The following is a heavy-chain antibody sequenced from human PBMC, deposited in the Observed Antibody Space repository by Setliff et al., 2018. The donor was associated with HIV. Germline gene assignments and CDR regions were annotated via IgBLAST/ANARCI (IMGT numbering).Heavy chain of an antibody. CDR2: FYYTGST. V-gene: IGHV4-59*11. Sequence: PEETLSLTCTVSAASIRSHYWSWIRQSPGKGLEWIGNFYYTGSTDYNPSFKSRVTISLDKSNNQISLNLSSATAADTAVYYCARHTVFVRYFDHWGQGMLVTVSS. J-gene: IGHJ4*02. D-gene: IGHD2-2*02. CDR1: AASIRSHY. CDR3: ARHTVFVRYFDH.